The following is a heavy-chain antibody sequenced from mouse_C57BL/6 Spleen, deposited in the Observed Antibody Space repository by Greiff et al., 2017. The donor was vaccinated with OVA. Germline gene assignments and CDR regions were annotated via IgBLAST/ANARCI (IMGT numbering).Heavy chain of an antibody. CDR2: IDPETGGT. V-gene: IGHV1-15*01. CDR3: TRRGGFLYYAKDY. CDR1: GYTFTDYE. Sequence: QVQLQQSGAELVRPGASVTLSCKASGYTFTDYEMHWVKQTPVHGLEWIGAIDPETGGTAYNQKFKGKAILTADKSSSPAYMELRSMTSEDSAVDYCTRRGGFLYYAKDYWGQGTSVTVSS. J-gene: IGHJ4*01.